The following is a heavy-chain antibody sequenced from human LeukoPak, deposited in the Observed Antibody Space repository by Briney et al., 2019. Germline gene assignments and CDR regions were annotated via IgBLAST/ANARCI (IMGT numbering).Heavy chain of an antibody. CDR1: GFTFSSYA. D-gene: IGHD3-3*01. CDR2: ISGSGGST. J-gene: IGHJ4*02. CDR3: AKAPRFLEWSPLGY. V-gene: IGHV3-23*01. Sequence: TGGSLRLSCAASGFTFSSYAMSWVRQAPGKGLEWVSAISGSGGSTYYADSVKGRFTISRDNSKNTLYLQMNSLRAEDTAVYYCAKAPRFLEWSPLGYWGQGTLVTVSS.